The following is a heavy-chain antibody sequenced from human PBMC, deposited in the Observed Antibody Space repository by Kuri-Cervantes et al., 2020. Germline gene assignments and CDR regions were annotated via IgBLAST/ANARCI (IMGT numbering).Heavy chain of an antibody. Sequence: LSLTCAASGFTFSSYDVHWVRQATGKGLEWVSAIGTAGDTYYPGSVKGRFTISRENAKNSLYLQMNSLRAGDTAVYYCARDSGAVIADSWGQGTLVTVSS. D-gene: IGHD3-10*01. CDR3: ARDSGAVIADS. J-gene: IGHJ4*02. CDR2: IGTAGDT. CDR1: GFTFSSYD. V-gene: IGHV3-13*01.